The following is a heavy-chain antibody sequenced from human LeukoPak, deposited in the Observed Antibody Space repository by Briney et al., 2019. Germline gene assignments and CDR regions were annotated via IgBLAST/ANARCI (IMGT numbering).Heavy chain of an antibody. CDR2: IYPGDSDT. Sequence: KSGESLKISCKGSGYRFTTYWIGWVRQMPGKGLEWMGIIYPGDSDTRYSPSFQGQVTISADKSISTAYLQWSSLKASDTAMYYCARRRRSSSYDFWSAYADYWGQGTLVTVCS. D-gene: IGHD3-3*01. CDR3: ARRRRSSSYDFWSAYADY. J-gene: IGHJ4*02. CDR1: GYRFTTYW. V-gene: IGHV5-51*01.